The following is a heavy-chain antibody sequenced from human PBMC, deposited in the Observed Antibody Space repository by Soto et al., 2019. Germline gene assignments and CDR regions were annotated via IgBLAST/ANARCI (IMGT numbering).Heavy chain of an antibody. D-gene: IGHD6-13*01. CDR1: GYTFTSYY. CDR3: ARVQQQLVKINPFDY. J-gene: IGHJ4*02. Sequence: ASVKVSCKASGYTFTSYYMHWVRQAPGQGLEWMGIINPSGGSTSYAQKFQGRVTMTRDTSTSTVYMELSSLRSGDTAVYYCARVQQQLVKINPFDYWGQGTLVTVSS. V-gene: IGHV1-46*01. CDR2: INPSGGST.